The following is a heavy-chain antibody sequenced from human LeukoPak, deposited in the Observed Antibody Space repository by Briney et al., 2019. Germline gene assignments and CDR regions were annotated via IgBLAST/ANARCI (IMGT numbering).Heavy chain of an antibody. Sequence: GGSLRHSCAACGFTFSSYSMNWVRQAPGKGLEWVSCISSSSSYIYYADSVKGRFTTSRDNAKNSLYLQMSSLRADDTAVYYCARDAGRGDYWGRGALVTVSS. D-gene: IGHD3-16*01. CDR2: ISSSSSYI. CDR1: GFTFSSYS. J-gene: IGHJ4*02. V-gene: IGHV3-21*01. CDR3: ARDAGRGDY.